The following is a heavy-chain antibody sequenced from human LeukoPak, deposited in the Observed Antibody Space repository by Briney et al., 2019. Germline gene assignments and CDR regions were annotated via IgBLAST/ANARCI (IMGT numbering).Heavy chain of an antibody. CDR3: ARGRYSGSYYPDY. CDR2: ISGSGGRT. Sequence: GGSLRLSCTATGFTFSSYAVNWVRQAPVKGLEWVSSISGSGGRTYYADSVKGRFTISRDNAKNSLYLQMNSLRAEDTAVYYCARGRYSGSYYPDYWGQGTLVTVSS. V-gene: IGHV3-23*01. J-gene: IGHJ4*02. CDR1: GFTFSSYA. D-gene: IGHD1-26*01.